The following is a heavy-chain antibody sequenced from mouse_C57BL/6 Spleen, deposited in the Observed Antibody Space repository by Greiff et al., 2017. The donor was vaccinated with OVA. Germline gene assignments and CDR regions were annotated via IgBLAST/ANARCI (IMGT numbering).Heavy chain of an antibody. CDR1: GYSFTGYY. V-gene: IGHV1-42*01. CDR2: INPSTGGT. Sequence: VQLKQSGPELVKPGASVKISCKASGYSFTGYYMNWVKQSPEKSLEWIGEINPSTGGTTYNQKFKAKATLTVDKSSSTAYMQLMSLTSEDSAVCYCAYYYGSSYGFAYWGQGTLVTVSA. CDR3: AYYYGSSYGFAY. D-gene: IGHD1-1*01. J-gene: IGHJ3*01.